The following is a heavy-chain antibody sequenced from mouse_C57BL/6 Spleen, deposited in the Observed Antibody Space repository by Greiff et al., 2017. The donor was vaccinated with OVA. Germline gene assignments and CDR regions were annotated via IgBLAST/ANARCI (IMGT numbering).Heavy chain of an antibody. CDR1: GFTFSSYA. V-gene: IGHV5-9-1*02. CDR3: TREGGGSSYYFDY. J-gene: IGHJ2*01. D-gene: IGHD1-1*01. Sequence: EVHLVESGEGLVKPGGSLKLSCAASGFTFSSYAMSWVRQTPEKRLEWVAYISSGGDYIYYADTVKGRFTISRDNARNTLYLQMSSLKSEDTAMYYCTREGGGSSYYFDYWGQGTTLTVSS. CDR2: ISSGGDYI.